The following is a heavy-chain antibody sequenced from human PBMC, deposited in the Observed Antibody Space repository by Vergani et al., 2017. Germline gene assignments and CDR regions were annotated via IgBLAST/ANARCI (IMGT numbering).Heavy chain of an antibody. D-gene: IGHD3-9*01. J-gene: IGHJ5*01. CDR3: ARARCIETCYMSNWLDS. CDR2: IRYDGSYK. CDR1: GFTFSSYG. V-gene: IGHV3-30*02. Sequence: QVQLVESGGGVVQPGGSLRLSCAASGFTFSSYGMHWVRQAPGRGLEWVAFIRYDGSYKYYGDSVKGRFTISRDNSKNTLYLQMNSLRVEDTGVYYCARARCIETCYMSNWLDSWGQGTLVTVSS.